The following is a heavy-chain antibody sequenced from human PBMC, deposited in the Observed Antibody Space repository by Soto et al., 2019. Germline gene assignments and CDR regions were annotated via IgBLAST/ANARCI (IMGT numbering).Heavy chain of an antibody. CDR2: IGESGTPT. CDR3: ARYIPGVRYYGMDV. CDR1: GFTFSSYA. V-gene: IGHV3-23*01. D-gene: IGHD2-2*01. Sequence: EVQLLESGGGLVQPGGSLRLSCAASGFTFSSYAMKWVRQAPGKGLEWVSLIGESGTPTYYADSVKGRFTIFRDNSANTLFLDMDSMRAEDTAVYYCARYIPGVRYYGMDVWGHGTTVTVSS. J-gene: IGHJ6*01.